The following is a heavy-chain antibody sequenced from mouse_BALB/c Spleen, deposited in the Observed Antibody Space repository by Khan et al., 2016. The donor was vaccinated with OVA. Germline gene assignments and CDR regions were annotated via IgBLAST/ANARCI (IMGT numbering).Heavy chain of an antibody. Sequence: EVELVESGGDLVKSGGSLKLSCAASGFTFSPYSMSWVRQTPDKRLEWVATISSDGDYTYYPVSVKGRFNISRDNAKNTLYLQMSTLKSDDTAMYYCATHLTGSFAYWGQGTLVTVSA. CDR2: ISSDGDYT. V-gene: IGHV5-6*01. CDR3: ATHLTGSFAY. D-gene: IGHD4-1*01. J-gene: IGHJ3*01. CDR1: GFTFSPYS.